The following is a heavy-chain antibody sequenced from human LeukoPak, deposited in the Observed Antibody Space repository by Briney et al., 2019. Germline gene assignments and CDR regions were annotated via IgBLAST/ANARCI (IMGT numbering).Heavy chain of an antibody. J-gene: IGHJ4*02. Sequence: GGPLRLSCAASGFTFSSYWMHWVRQVPGKGLVWVARINSDGSSTSYADSVKGRFTISRDNAKNTLYLQMNSLRAEDTAMYSCARGVVGATTPFDSWGQGTLVTVSS. D-gene: IGHD1-26*01. V-gene: IGHV3-74*01. CDR1: GFTFSSYW. CDR3: ARGVVGATTPFDS. CDR2: INSDGSST.